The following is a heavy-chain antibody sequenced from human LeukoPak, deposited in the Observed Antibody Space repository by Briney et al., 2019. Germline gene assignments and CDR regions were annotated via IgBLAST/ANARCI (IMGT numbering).Heavy chain of an antibody. CDR2: IIPIFGTA. Sequence: SVKVSCKASGGTFSSYAISWVRQAPGQGLEWMGGIIPIFGTANYAQKFRGRVTITADKSTRTAYMELSSLRSEDTAVYYCARDISGYSYGNFDYWGQGTLVTVSS. CDR3: ARDISGYSYGNFDY. CDR1: GGTFSSYA. V-gene: IGHV1-69*06. D-gene: IGHD5-18*01. J-gene: IGHJ4*02.